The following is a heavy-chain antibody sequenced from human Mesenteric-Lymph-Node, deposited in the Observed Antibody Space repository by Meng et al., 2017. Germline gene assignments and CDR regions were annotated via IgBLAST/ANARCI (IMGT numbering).Heavy chain of an antibody. J-gene: IGHJ4*02. CDR3: AKNTSSWYSS. Sequence: DVQLLESGGNLVQPGGSLRLSCAASGFTFSDYAMSWVRQAPGKGLEWVSAISGSGVATYYADSVKGRFTISRDNSKNTLYLQMNTLRGEDTALYYCAKNTSSWYSSWGQGALVTVSS. CDR1: GFTFSDYA. CDR2: ISGSGVAT. D-gene: IGHD6-13*01. V-gene: IGHV3-23*01.